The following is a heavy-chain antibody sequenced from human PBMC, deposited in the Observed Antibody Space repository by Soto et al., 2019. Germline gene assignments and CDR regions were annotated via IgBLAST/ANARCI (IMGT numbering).Heavy chain of an antibody. D-gene: IGHD4-17*01. CDR2: INHSGST. Sequence: LSLTCAVYGGSFSGYYWSWIRQPPGKGLEWIGEINHSGSTNYNPSLKSRVTISVDTSKNQFSLKLSSVTAADTAVYYCARAGYGDYGTSYYYYGMDVWGQGTTVTVSS. J-gene: IGHJ6*02. CDR1: GGSFSGYY. V-gene: IGHV4-34*01. CDR3: ARAGYGDYGTSYYYYGMDV.